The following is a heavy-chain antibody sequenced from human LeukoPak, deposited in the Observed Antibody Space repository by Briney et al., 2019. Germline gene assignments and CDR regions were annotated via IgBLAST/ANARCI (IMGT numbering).Heavy chain of an antibody. J-gene: IGHJ6*03. CDR3: ARGRGDSRSLNYYYYMDA. CDR1: GGSFSGYY. CDR2: INHSGST. V-gene: IGHV4-34*01. Sequence: SETLSLTCAVYGGSFSGYYWSWIRQPPGKGLERMGEINHSGSTNYNPSLKSRVTISVDTSKNQFSLQLSSVTAADTAVYYCARGRGDSRSLNYYYYMDAWGKGTTVTVSS. D-gene: IGHD6-6*01.